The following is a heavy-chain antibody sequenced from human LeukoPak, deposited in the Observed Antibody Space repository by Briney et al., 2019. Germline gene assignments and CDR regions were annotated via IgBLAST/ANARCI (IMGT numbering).Heavy chain of an antibody. D-gene: IGHD3-22*01. J-gene: IGHJ3*02. V-gene: IGHV1-2*02. CDR1: GYTFTGYY. CDR3: ARDRALYYYDSSGYYYDAFDI. Sequence: ASGKVSCKASGYTFTGYYMHWVRQAPGQGLEWMGWINPNSGGTNYAQKFQGRVTMTRDTSISTAYMELSRLRSDDTAVYYCARDRALYYYDSSGYYYDAFDIWGQGTMVTVSS. CDR2: INPNSGGT.